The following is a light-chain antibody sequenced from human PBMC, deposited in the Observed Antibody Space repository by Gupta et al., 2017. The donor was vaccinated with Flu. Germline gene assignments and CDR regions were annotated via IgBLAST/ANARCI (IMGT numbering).Light chain of an antibody. V-gene: IGLV1-40*01. CDR2: GNN. J-gene: IGLJ3*02. CDR3: QSYDSSLSGSV. CDR1: SSNLGAGYD. Sequence: QSGLTPPPSVSGAPGQRPTISCPRSSSNLGAGYDVHWYQQLPGTAPKLLLYGNNHRPSGVPDRFSGSKSGTSASLAITGLQADDEADYYCQSYDSSLSGSVFGGGTKLTVL.